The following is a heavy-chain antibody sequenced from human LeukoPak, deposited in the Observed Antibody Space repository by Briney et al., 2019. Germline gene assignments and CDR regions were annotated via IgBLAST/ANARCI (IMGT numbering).Heavy chain of an antibody. Sequence: PGGSLRLSCAASGFTFSSYAMHWIRQAPGKGLEWVSYISSSGSIIYYADSVKGRFTISRDNAKNSLYLQMNSLRAEDTAVYYCARDGDGYNWDYWGQGTLVTVSS. CDR3: ARDGDGYNWDY. CDR1: GFTFSSYA. V-gene: IGHV3-48*04. D-gene: IGHD5-24*01. J-gene: IGHJ4*02. CDR2: ISSSGSII.